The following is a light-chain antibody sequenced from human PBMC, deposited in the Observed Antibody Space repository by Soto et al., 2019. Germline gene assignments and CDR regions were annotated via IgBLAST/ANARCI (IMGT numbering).Light chain of an antibody. CDR3: QQYDTYPRT. J-gene: IGKJ1*01. CDR2: KAS. Sequence: DIQMTQSPSTLSASVGDRVTITCRASQSISNWLAWYQQKPGKAPKLLIFKASTLESGVPSRFSGSGSGTEFTLNISSLQPDDFAIYHCQQYDTYPRTFGQGTKVDIK. CDR1: QSISNW. V-gene: IGKV1-5*03.